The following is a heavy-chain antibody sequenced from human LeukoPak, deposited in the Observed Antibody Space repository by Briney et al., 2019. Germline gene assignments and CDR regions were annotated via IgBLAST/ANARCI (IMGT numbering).Heavy chain of an antibody. Sequence: EASVKVSCKASGYTFTSYAMHWVRQAPGQRLEWMGWINAGNGNTKYSQKFQGRVTITRDTSASTAYMELSSLRSEDTAVYYCAGGGGTREECSAPWGQGPLVTASS. CDR3: AGGGGTREECSAP. J-gene: IGHJ5*02. CDR1: GYTFTSYA. V-gene: IGHV1-3*01. CDR2: INAGNGNT. D-gene: IGHD3-16*01.